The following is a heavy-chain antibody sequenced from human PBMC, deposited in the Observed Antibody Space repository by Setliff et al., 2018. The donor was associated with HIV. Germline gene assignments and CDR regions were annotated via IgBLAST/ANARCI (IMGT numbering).Heavy chain of an antibody. V-gene: IGHV4-39*01. CDR3: ASRVYYYDSNNFLREEGFDP. D-gene: IGHD3-22*01. CDR1: GDSASNSRYY. CDR2: IHYSGST. J-gene: IGHJ5*02. Sequence: NPSETLSLTCTVSGDSASNSRYYWAWIRQPPGKGLEYIGSIHYSGSTYYNPSLKSRVTISIDTSKNQFSLNLTSVTAADTAVYYCASRVYYYDSNNFLREEGFDPWGQGTLVTVSS.